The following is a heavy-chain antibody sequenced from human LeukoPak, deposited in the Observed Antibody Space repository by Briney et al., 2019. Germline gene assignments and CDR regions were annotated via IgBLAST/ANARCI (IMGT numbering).Heavy chain of an antibody. Sequence: SETLSLTCTVSGGSISSSGYYWGWIRQPPGKGLEWIGSMYYSGSTYYNPSLKSRVTISVDTSKNHFSLKLSSVTAADTAVYYCARVLSLDYGDFYFDSWGQGTLVTVSS. V-gene: IGHV4-39*07. CDR1: GGSISSSGYY. CDR2: MYYSGST. J-gene: IGHJ4*02. CDR3: ARVLSLDYGDFYFDS. D-gene: IGHD4-17*01.